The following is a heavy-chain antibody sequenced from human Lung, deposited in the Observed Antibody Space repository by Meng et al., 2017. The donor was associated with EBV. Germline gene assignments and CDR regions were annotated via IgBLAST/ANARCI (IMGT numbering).Heavy chain of an antibody. D-gene: IGHD3-10*01. J-gene: IGHJ4*02. CDR1: YYTFTGLC. V-gene: IGHV1-18*01. CDR2: MGPHDGDT. CDR3: AKGTPGRRYAEN. Sequence: QGETVTAGGGRIEPGSFMEGSCQDFYYTFTGLCFTRFRAAPGKGLEWMARMGPHDGDTSHAPRFQGRVTVTADRPTATAYMELRNLRSDDTGVYYCAKGTPGRRYAENWGQGTLVTVSS.